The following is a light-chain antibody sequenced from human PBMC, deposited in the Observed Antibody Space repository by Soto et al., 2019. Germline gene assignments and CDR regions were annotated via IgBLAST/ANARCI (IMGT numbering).Light chain of an antibody. CDR3: QQRSNLPRT. J-gene: IGKJ1*01. Sequence: EIVLTQSPATLSLSPGERATLSCRASQSVSSYLAWYQQKPGQAPRLLIYDASNRTTGIPARFNGSGSGTDFTLTVSSLDAEDFAVYFCQQRSNLPRTFGQGTKVDIK. CDR1: QSVSSY. V-gene: IGKV3-11*01. CDR2: DAS.